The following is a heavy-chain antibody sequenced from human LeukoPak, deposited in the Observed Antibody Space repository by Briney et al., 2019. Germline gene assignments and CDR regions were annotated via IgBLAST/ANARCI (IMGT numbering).Heavy chain of an antibody. D-gene: IGHD6-19*01. CDR2: TYYRSKWYN. CDR1: GDSVSSNSGA. Sequence: SQTLSLTCAISGDSVSSNSGAWNWIRQSPSRGLKWLGRTYYRSKWYNDYAGSMKGRITISPDTSKNQFSLQLNSVTPEDTAVYYCARDVGTSGWHTFDYWGQGTLVTVSS. V-gene: IGHV6-1*01. CDR3: ARDVGTSGWHTFDY. J-gene: IGHJ4*02.